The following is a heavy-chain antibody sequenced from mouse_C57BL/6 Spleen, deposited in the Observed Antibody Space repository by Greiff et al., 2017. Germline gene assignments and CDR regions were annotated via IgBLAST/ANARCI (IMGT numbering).Heavy chain of an antibody. V-gene: IGHV1-15*01. CDR3: TRYRDEVDY. CDR1: GYTFTDYE. Sequence: QVQLQQSGAELVRPGASVTLSCKASGYTFTDYEMHWVKQTPVHGLEWIGAIDPETGGTAYNQKFKGKAILTADKSSSTAYMELRSLTSEDSAVYYCTRYRDEVDYWGQGTTLTVSS. CDR2: IDPETGGT. D-gene: IGHD3-3*01. J-gene: IGHJ2*01.